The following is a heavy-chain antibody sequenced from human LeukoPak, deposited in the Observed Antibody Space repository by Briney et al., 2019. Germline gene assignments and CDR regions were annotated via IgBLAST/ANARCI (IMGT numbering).Heavy chain of an antibody. CDR2: ITTYNGNT. D-gene: IGHD5-12*01. CDR1: GYAFTTYA. J-gene: IGHJ4*02. Sequence: ASVKVSCKAPGYAFTTYAITWVRQAPGQGLEWMGWITTYNGNTNYAQKLQGRVTVTTDTSTSTAYMELRSLRSDDTAVYYCARVVWGYSGYDHAYWGQGTLVTVSS. V-gene: IGHV1-18*01. CDR3: ARVVWGYSGYDHAY.